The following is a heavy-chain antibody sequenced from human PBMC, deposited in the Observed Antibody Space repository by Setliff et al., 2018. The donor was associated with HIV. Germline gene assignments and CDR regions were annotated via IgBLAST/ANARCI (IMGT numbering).Heavy chain of an antibody. V-gene: IGHV1-69*08. J-gene: IGHJ6*03. D-gene: IGHD3-3*01. Sequence: SVKVSCKASGGTFSSYSISWVRQAPGQGLEWLGRIIPIFGTANYAQKFQGRVTITADKSTSTAYMELSSLRSDDTAVYYCARDPGEGGGGFLEWTIGYYYYMDVWGKGTTVTVSS. CDR2: IIPIFGTA. CDR3: ARDPGEGGGGFLEWTIGYYYYMDV. CDR1: GGTFSSYS.